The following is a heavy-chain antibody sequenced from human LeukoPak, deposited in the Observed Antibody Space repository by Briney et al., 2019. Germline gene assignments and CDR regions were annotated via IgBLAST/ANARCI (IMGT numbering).Heavy chain of an antibody. D-gene: IGHD3-22*01. J-gene: IGHJ4*02. CDR2: ISWNSGSI. CDR1: GFTFDDYA. Sequence: GGSLRLSCAASGFTFDDYAMHWVRQAPGKGLEWVSGISWNSGSIGYAGSVKGRFTISRDNAKNSLYLQMNSLRAEDTALYYCAKDSGDYYDSSGYYCSFDYWGQGTLVTVSS. V-gene: IGHV3-9*01. CDR3: AKDSGDYYDSSGYYCSFDY.